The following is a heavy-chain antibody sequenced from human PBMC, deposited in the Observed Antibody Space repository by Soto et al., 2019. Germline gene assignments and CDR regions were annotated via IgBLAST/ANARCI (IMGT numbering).Heavy chain of an antibody. J-gene: IGHJ3*02. Sequence: EVQLLESGGGLVQPGGSLRLSCAASGFTFSSYAMSWVRQTPGKGLAWVSAVLGGGGSTFYADSVKGRFTISRDTSKNTRYVQMNSLRAEDTAIYCCARKGPPRDSCEIWGQGTMVTVSS. CDR1: GFTFSSYA. V-gene: IGHV3-23*01. CDR2: VLGGGGST. CDR3: ARKGPPRDSCEI.